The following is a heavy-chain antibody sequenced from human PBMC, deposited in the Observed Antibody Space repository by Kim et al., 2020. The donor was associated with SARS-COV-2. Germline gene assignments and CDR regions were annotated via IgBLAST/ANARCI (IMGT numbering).Heavy chain of an antibody. CDR1: GFTFDDYA. D-gene: IGHD5-12*01. Sequence: GGSLRLSCAASGFTFDDYAMHWVRQAPGKGLEWVSLISGDGGSTYYADSVKGRFTISRDNSKNSLYLQMNSLRTEDTALYYCAKVLSATIKSTVSYDYWGQGTLVTVSS. V-gene: IGHV3-43*02. CDR3: AKVLSATIKSTVSYDY. J-gene: IGHJ4*02. CDR2: ISGDGGST.